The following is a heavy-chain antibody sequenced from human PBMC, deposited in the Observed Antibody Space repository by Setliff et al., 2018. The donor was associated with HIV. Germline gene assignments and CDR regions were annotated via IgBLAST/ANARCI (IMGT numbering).Heavy chain of an antibody. Sequence: ASVKVSCKTFGYRFTDFYVNWVRQAPGQGLEWMGWINPKSGATKNAQKFQGRVTMTRDTSISTVYMELSSLRSDDTAVYYCARAGVVEGYYYYYYMDVWGKGTTVTVSS. CDR1: GYRFTDFY. V-gene: IGHV1-2*02. CDR2: INPKSGAT. D-gene: IGHD2-15*01. J-gene: IGHJ6*03. CDR3: ARAGVVEGYYYYYYMDV.